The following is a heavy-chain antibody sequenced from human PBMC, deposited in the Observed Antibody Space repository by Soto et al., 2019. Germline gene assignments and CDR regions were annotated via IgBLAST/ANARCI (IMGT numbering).Heavy chain of an antibody. CDR1: GFTVSNNY. CDR2: IYNDGRT. Sequence: PGGSLRLSCAASGFTVSNNYLIWVRQAPEKGLEWVSVIYNDGRTFYADSVKGRFTISRDNSKNTLFLQMNSLRAEDTAVYYCARPTLRYSLDPWGQGTLVTVSS. CDR3: ARPTLRYSLDP. D-gene: IGHD1-26*01. V-gene: IGHV3-66*04. J-gene: IGHJ5*02.